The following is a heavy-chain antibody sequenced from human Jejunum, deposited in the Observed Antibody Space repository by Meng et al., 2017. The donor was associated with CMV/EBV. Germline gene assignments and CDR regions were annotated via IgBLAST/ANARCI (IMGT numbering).Heavy chain of an antibody. CDR3: AKGIYYHDSSGYRVFDY. J-gene: IGHJ4*02. Sequence: FNNYAMHWVRQAPGKGLEWVSTISVSGGTPYYADSVKGRFTMSRDNSKKTVYLQMNSLRVEDTAQYYCAKGIYYHDSSGYRVFDYWGQGTLVTVSS. V-gene: IGHV3-23*01. CDR2: ISVSGGTP. CDR1: FNNYA. D-gene: IGHD3-22*01.